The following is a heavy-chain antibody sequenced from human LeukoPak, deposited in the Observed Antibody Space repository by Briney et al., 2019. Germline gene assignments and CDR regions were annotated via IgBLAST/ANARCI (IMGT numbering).Heavy chain of an antibody. V-gene: IGHV4-34*01. CDR2: INHSGST. CDR3: ARGPIAAAEPDY. J-gene: IGHJ4*02. CDR1: GGSFSGYY. Sequence: SETLSLTCAVYGGSFSGYYWSWIRQPPGKGLEWIGEINHSGSTNYNPSLESRVTISVDTSKNQFSLKLSSVTAADTAVYYCARGPIAAAEPDYWGQGTLVTVSS. D-gene: IGHD6-13*01.